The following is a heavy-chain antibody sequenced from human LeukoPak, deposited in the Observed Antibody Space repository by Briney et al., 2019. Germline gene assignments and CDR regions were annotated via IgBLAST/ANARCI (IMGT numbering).Heavy chain of an antibody. CDR1: GYTFTGYY. D-gene: IGHD2-2*01. Sequence: ASVKVSCKASGYTFTGYYMHWVRQAPGQGLEWMGWINPNSGGINYAQKFQGRVTMTRDTSISTAYMELSRLRSDDTAVYYCIVVPAATLRDYMDVWGKGTTVTVSS. J-gene: IGHJ6*03. CDR3: IVVPAATLRDYMDV. CDR2: INPNSGGI. V-gene: IGHV1-2*02.